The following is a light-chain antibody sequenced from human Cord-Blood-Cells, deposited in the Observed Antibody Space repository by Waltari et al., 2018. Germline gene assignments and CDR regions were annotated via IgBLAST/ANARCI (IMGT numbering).Light chain of an antibody. CDR2: GGS. V-gene: IGLV2-23*01. J-gene: IGLJ3*02. CDR3: CSYAGSSTWV. CDR1: SSDVGGYNL. Sequence: ALTHPASVPGSPAQSITLSFTGTSSDVGGYNLVSWYQQHPVKAPKLMLYGGSKRPSGVSNRVSGSKAGNTASLTISGLQAEDEADYYCCSYAGSSTWVFGGGTKLTVL.